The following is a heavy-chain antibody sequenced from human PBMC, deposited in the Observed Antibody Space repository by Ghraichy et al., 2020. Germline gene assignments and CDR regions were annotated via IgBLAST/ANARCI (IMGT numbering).Heavy chain of an antibody. J-gene: IGHJ6*02. V-gene: IGHV4-34*01. CDR1: GGSFSGYS. CDR3: ARFPHSYGSGSYSYYYYGMDV. Sequence: SQTLSLTCAVYGGSFSGYSWSWIRQPPGKGLEWIGEINHSGSTNYNPSLKSRVTISVETSKNQFSLKLSSVTAADTAVYYSARFPHSYGSGSYSYYYYGMDVWGQGTTVTVSS. CDR2: INHSGST. D-gene: IGHD3-10*01.